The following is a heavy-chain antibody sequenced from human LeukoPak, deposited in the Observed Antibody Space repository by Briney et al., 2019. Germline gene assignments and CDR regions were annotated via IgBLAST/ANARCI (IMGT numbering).Heavy chain of an antibody. J-gene: IGHJ4*02. CDR2: ISGSVGST. CDR3: AKDSESSAAVAGSFDY. D-gene: IGHD6-19*01. V-gene: IGHV3-23*01. CDR1: GFTFSSYS. Sequence: PGGSLRLASAAAGFTFSSYSMSWVRQAPGKVLEWVSAISGSVGSTYYADSVKGRFTISRDNSKNTLYLQVNSLIAKDTSVYYCAKDSESSAAVAGSFDYWGQGTLVTVSS.